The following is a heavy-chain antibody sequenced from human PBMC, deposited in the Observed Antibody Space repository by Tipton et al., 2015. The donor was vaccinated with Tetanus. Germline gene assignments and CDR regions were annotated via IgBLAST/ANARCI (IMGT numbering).Heavy chain of an antibody. J-gene: IGHJ4*02. CDR3: ARHPPPYYYGSGSYLDY. CDR2: IYYSGST. D-gene: IGHD3-10*01. V-gene: IGHV4-31*03. CDR1: GGSISSGGYY. Sequence: TLSLTCSVSGGSISSGGYYWSWIRQHPGKGLEWLGYIYYSGSTFYHPSLQSRVTISVDTSKNQFSLRLSSVTAADTAVYFCARHPPPYYYGSGSYLDYWGQGTPVTVSS.